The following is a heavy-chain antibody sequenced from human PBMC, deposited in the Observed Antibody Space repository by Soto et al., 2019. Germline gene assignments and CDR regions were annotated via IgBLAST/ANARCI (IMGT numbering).Heavy chain of an antibody. V-gene: IGHV2-26*01. CDR3: ARITSNYYDSSGYYPVAPDYYYYGMDA. D-gene: IGHD3-22*01. J-gene: IGHJ6*02. CDR1: GFSLSNARMG. CDR2: IFSNDEK. Sequence: SGPTLVNPTETLTLTCTVSGFSLSNARMGVSWIRQPPGKALEWLAHIFSNDEKSYSTSLKSRLTISKDTSKSQVVLTMTNMEPVDTATYYCARITSNYYDSSGYYPVAPDYYYYGMDAWGQGTTVTVSS.